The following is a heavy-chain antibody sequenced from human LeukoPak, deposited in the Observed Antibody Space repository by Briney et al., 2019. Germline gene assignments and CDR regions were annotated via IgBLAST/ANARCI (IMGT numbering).Heavy chain of an antibody. V-gene: IGHV4-39*07. CDR1: GASVSSSAYY. CDR3: ARDFFILGGDRYYYYYGMDV. D-gene: IGHD3-9*01. CDR2: VYYSGST. Sequence: SETLSLTCFVSGASVSSSAYYWGWIRQPPGKGLEWIGSVYYSGSTFHNPSLKSRVTISVDTSKNQFSLKLSSVTAADTAVYYCARDFFILGGDRYYYYYGMDVWGQGATVTVSS. J-gene: IGHJ6*02.